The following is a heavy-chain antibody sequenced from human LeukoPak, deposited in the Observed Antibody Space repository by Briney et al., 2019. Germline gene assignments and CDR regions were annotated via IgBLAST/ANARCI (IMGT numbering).Heavy chain of an antibody. CDR3: TKTTSYYDILTDNLDS. V-gene: IGHV3-23*01. CDR1: GFIFNKYA. D-gene: IGHD3-9*01. J-gene: IGHJ4*02. Sequence: GGSLRLSCAGSGFIFNKYAMNGVRHAPGRRLEWVSSISASGDRTYYADSVKGGFTISRYSYQNLYLQIRSLRPEDTALYYCTKTTSYYDILTDNLDSWGQGTLVTVSS. CDR2: ISASGDRT.